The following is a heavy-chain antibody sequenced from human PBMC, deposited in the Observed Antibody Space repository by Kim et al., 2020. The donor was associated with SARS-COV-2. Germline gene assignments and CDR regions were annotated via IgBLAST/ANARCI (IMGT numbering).Heavy chain of an antibody. CDR3: AKSPPDYDILTGCAEFDY. J-gene: IGHJ4*02. Sequence: KGRFTISRENSKDTLYLQMNSLRAEETAVYYCAKSPPDYDILTGCAEFDYWGQGTLVTVSS. D-gene: IGHD3-9*01. V-gene: IGHV3-23*01.